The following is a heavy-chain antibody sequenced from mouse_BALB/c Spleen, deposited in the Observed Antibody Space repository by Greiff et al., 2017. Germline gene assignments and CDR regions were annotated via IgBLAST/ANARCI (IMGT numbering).Heavy chain of an antibody. D-gene: IGHD1-1*01. CDR1: GYTFTDYN. V-gene: IGHV1-18*01. CDR2: INPNNGGT. CDR3: ARRGLLRWFAY. J-gene: IGHJ3*01. Sequence: EVQLQQSGPELVQPGASVKIPCKASGYTFTDYNMDWVKQSHGKSLEWIGVINPNNGGTIYNQKFKGKATLTVDKSSSTAYMELRSLTSEDTAVYYGARRGLLRWFAYWGQGTLVTVSA.